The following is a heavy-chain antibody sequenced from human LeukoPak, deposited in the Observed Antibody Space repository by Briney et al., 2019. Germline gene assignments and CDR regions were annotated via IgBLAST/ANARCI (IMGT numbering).Heavy chain of an antibody. Sequence: GGSLRLSCAASGFTFSTYSMNWVRQAPGKGLEWVSSISSSSSYIYYADSVKGRFTISRDNAKKSVYLQMNSLRAEDTAVYYCTRAYSERYGLGYYYMDVWGKGTTVTISS. CDR3: TRAYSERYGLGYYYMDV. CDR1: GFTFSTYS. J-gene: IGHJ6*03. CDR2: ISSSSSYI. D-gene: IGHD1-26*01. V-gene: IGHV3-21*01.